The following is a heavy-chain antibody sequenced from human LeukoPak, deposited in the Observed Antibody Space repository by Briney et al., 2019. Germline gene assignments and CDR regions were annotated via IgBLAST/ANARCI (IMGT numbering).Heavy chain of an antibody. CDR2: IQNDGSDK. D-gene: IGHD6-13*01. CDR3: AREGGRAAAGRFDY. J-gene: IGHJ4*02. Sequence: GGSLRLSCAASGINFRSSGMHWVRQAPGKGLEWMTFIQNDGSDKSYAASVKGRFTISRDNSKNTVYLHMNSLRADDTALYYCAREGGRAAAGRFDYWGQGTLVTVSS. CDR1: GINFRSSG. V-gene: IGHV3-30*02.